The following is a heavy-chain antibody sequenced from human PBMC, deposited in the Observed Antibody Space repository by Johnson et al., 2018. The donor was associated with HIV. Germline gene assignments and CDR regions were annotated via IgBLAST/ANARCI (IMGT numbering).Heavy chain of an antibody. CDR2: IRYDGSNK. D-gene: IGHD3-10*01. J-gene: IGHJ3*02. Sequence: QVQLVESGGGVVHPGKSLRLSCAASGFTSTNCARHWVRQAPGKGLEWVAFIRYDGSNKYYADSVKGRFTISRDNSKNTLYLQMNSLRAEDTAVYYCAKDPGWFGEPGDAFDIWGQGTMVTVSS. CDR1: GFTSTNCA. CDR3: AKDPGWFGEPGDAFDI. V-gene: IGHV3-30*02.